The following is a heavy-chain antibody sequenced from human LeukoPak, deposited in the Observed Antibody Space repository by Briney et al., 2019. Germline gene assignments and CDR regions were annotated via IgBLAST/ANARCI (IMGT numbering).Heavy chain of an antibody. V-gene: IGHV1-69*04. CDR1: GGTFSSYA. D-gene: IGHD3-9*01. CDR3: ASAGKLQTVAPKGYGRYFDWLSASSYYFDY. CDR2: IIPILSIA. J-gene: IGHJ4*02. Sequence: SVKVSCKASGGTFSSYAISWVRQAPGQGLEWMGRIIPILSIANYAQKFQGRVTITADKSMSTAYMELSSLRSEDTAVYYCASAGKLQTVAPKGYGRYFDWLSASSYYFDYWGQGTLVTVSS.